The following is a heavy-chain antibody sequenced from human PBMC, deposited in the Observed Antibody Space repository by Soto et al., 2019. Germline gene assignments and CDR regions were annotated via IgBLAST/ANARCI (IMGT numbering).Heavy chain of an antibody. Sequence: QVQLVQSGAEAKKPGASVKVSCKASGYTFTSYGISWVRQAPGQGLEWMGWISAYNGNTNYAQKLQGRVTMTTDTPTSTAYMELRSLRSDDTAVYYCARGGRGAWVDYSTDFDYWGQGTLVTVSS. CDR3: ARGGRGAWVDYSTDFDY. V-gene: IGHV1-18*01. CDR1: GYTFTSYG. CDR2: ISAYNGNT. J-gene: IGHJ4*02. D-gene: IGHD4-4*01.